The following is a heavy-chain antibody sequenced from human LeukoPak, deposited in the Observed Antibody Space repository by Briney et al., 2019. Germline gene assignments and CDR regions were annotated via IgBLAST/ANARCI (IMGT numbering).Heavy chain of an antibody. CDR2: IYYSGST. CDR3: ARVGMATIGYY. Sequence: PSETLSLTCTVSGGSISSSSYYWGWIRQPPGKGLEWIGSIYYSGSTYYNPSLKSRVTISVDTSKNQFSLKLSSVTAADTAVYYCARVGMATIGYYWGQGTLVTVSS. J-gene: IGHJ4*02. D-gene: IGHD5-24*01. V-gene: IGHV4-39*07. CDR1: GGSISSSSYY.